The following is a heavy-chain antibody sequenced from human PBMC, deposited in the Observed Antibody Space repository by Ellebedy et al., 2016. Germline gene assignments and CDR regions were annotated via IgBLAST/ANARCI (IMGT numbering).Heavy chain of an antibody. Sequence: GGSLRLSXAASGFTFNIAGMTWVRQAPGKGLEWVGTIVFSRTAAYYSDSVKGRFIISRDNAKNSLFLQMNSLRVEDTAVYYCARDGSEWSRDYWGQGTLVTVSS. CDR3: ARDGSEWSRDY. D-gene: IGHD3-3*01. V-gene: IGHV3-21*01. CDR1: GFTFNIAG. J-gene: IGHJ4*02. CDR2: IVFSRTAA.